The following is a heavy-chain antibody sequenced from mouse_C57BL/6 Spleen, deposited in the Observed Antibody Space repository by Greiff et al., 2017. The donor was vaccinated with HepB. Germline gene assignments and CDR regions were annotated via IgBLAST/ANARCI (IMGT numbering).Heavy chain of an antibody. Sequence: VQLRQSGPELVKPGASVKLSCKASVYTFTSYDINWVKQRPGQGLEWIGWIYPRDGSTKYNEKFKGKATLTVDTSSSTAYMELHSLTSEDSAVYFCARRGSLTTVVAPYYAMDYWGQGTSVTVSS. V-gene: IGHV1-85*01. J-gene: IGHJ4*01. CDR2: IYPRDGST. D-gene: IGHD1-1*01. CDR1: VYTFTSYD. CDR3: ARRGSLTTVVAPYYAMDY.